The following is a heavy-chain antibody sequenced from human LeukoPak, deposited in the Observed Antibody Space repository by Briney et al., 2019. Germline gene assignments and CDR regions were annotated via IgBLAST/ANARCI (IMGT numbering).Heavy chain of an antibody. CDR2: ISYDGSNK. CDR3: ATHKLGYCSSTSCPRSWWFDP. Sequence: GRSLRLSCAASGFTFSSYAMHWVRQAPGKGLEWVAVISYDGSNKYYADSVKGRFTISRDNSQNTLYLQMNSLRAEDTAVYYCATHKLGYCSSTSCPRSWWFDPWGQGTLVTVSS. J-gene: IGHJ5*02. CDR1: GFTFSSYA. V-gene: IGHV3-30-3*01. D-gene: IGHD2-2*01.